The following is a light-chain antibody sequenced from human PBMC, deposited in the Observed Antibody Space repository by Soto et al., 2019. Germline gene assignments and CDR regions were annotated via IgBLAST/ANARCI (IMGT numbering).Light chain of an antibody. CDR1: QGISTY. Sequence: IQMRQTPPTLPASVGDRVTITCRSSQGISTYLNWYQQRPGKAPKLLIYAASSLQSGVPSRFSGSGSETHFTLTISSLQPEDFAPYYCQQSYSTLLTFGGGTKVDIK. CDR3: QQSYSTLLT. J-gene: IGKJ4*01. CDR2: AAS. V-gene: IGKV1-39*01.